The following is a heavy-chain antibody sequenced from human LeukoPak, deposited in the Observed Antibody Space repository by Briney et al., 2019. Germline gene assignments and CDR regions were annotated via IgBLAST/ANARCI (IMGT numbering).Heavy chain of an antibody. CDR1: GFTFSSYA. D-gene: IGHD6-13*01. CDR3: ATPTAGTWHFDY. J-gene: IGHJ4*02. CDR2: IKQDGSEK. V-gene: IGHV3-7*01. Sequence: GRSLRLSCAASGFTFSSYAMHWVRQAPGKGLEWVANIKQDGSEKYYVDSVKGRFTISRDNAKNSLYLQMNSLRAEDTAVYYCATPTAGTWHFDYWGQGTLVTVSS.